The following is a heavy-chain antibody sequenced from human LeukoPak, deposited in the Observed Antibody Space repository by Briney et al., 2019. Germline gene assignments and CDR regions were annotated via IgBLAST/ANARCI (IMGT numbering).Heavy chain of an antibody. CDR2: IRSKANSYAT. V-gene: IGHV3-73*01. CDR3: TPFVVPNVAFDI. Sequence: PGGSLRLSCAASGFTFSGSAMHWVRQASGKGLEWVGRIRSKANSYATAYAASVKGRFTISRDDSKNTAYLQMNSLKTEYTAVYYCTPFVVPNVAFDIWGQGTMVTVSS. D-gene: IGHD2-15*01. CDR1: GFTFSGSA. J-gene: IGHJ3*02.